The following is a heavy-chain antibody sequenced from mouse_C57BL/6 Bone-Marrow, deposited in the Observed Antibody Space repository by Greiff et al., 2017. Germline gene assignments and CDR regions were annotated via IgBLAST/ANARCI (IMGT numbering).Heavy chain of an antibody. D-gene: IGHD2-4*01. CDR2: IYPRSGNT. CDR1: GYTFTSYG. V-gene: IGHV1-81*01. CDR3: AREGLRHAWFAY. Sequence: VQLQQSGAELARPGASVKLSCKASGYTFTSYGISWVKQRTGQGLEWIGEIYPRSGNTYYNEKFKGKATLTADKSSSTAYMELRSLTSEDSAVYVCAREGLRHAWFAYWGQGTLVTVSA. J-gene: IGHJ3*01.